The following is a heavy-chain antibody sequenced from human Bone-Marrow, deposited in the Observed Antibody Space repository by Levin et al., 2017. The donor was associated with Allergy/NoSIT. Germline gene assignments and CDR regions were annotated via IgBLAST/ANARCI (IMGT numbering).Heavy chain of an antibody. CDR1: GFTFSSYG. CDR2: ISYDGSNK. CDR3: AKPSGWYFHAWDNDY. J-gene: IGHJ4*02. Sequence: GESLKISCAASGFTFSSYGMHWVRQAPGKGLEWVAVISYDGSNKYYADSVKGRFTISRDNSKNTLYLQMNSLRAEDTAVYYCAKPSGWYFHAWDNDYWGQGTLVTVSS. D-gene: IGHD6-19*01. V-gene: IGHV3-30*18.